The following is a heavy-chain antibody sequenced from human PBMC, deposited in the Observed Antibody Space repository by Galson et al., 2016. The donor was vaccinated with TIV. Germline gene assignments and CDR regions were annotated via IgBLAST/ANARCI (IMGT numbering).Heavy chain of an antibody. CDR1: GYSFGDYY. CDR2: INPAFGAP. J-gene: IGHJ6*03. V-gene: IGHV1-69*13. CDR3: ARGSGRVVGYNYDMDV. Sequence: SVKVSCKASGYSFGDYYMHWVRQAPGQGLEWMGGINPAFGAPNYAQNFQGRVTITADASKRTAYMELSGLRSEDTAGYYCARGSGRVVGYNYDMDVWGKGPTVIVSS. D-gene: IGHD3-10*01.